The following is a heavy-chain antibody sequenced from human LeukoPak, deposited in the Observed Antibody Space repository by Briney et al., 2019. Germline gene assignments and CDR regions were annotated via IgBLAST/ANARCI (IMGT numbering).Heavy chain of an antibody. CDR1: GFTFNSYG. D-gene: IGHD3-10*01. CDR2: ISGSGGST. Sequence: PGGSLRLSCAASGFTFNSYGMSWVRQSPGKGLEWVSVISGSGGSTYYADSVKGRFTISRDNSKNTLYLQMNSLRAEDTAVYYCAKVFRRGGTIDYWGQGTLATVSS. V-gene: IGHV3-23*01. J-gene: IGHJ4*02. CDR3: AKVFRRGGTIDY.